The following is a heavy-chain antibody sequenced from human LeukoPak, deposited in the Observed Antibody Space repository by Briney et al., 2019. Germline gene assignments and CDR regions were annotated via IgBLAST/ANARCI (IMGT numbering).Heavy chain of an antibody. CDR2: ISAYNGNT. V-gene: IGHV1-18*01. CDR1: GYTFTSYG. J-gene: IGHJ4*02. Sequence: ASVKVSCKASGYTFTSYGISWVRQAPGQGLEWMGWISAYNGNTNYAQKLQGRVTMTTDTSTSTAYMVLRSPRSDDTAVYYCARDRMLNGCDYWGQGTLVTVSS. CDR3: ARDRMLNGCDY. D-gene: IGHD2-8*01.